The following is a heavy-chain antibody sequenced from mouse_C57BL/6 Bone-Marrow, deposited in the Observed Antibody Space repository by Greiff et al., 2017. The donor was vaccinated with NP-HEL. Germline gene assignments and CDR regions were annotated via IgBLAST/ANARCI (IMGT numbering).Heavy chain of an antibody. D-gene: IGHD2-12*01. CDR3: ARLRLGYAMDY. CDR1: GFTFSSYG. Sequence: EVMLVESGGDLVKPGGSLKLSCAASGFTFSSYGMSWVRQTPDKRLEWVATISSGGSYTYYPDSVKGRCTISRDNAKNTLYLQMSSLKSEDTAMYYCARLRLGYAMDYWGQGTSVTVSS. CDR2: ISSGGSYT. V-gene: IGHV5-6*01. J-gene: IGHJ4*01.